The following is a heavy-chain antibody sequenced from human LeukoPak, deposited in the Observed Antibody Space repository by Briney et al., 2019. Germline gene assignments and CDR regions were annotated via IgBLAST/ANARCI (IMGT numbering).Heavy chain of an antibody. J-gene: IGHJ4*02. D-gene: IGHD3-10*01. CDR3: ARAGGVLGYFDL. V-gene: IGHV3-23*01. CDR1: GFTFSSYA. Sequence: GGSLRLSCAASGFTFSSYAMSWVRQAPGKGLEWVSAISGSGGSTYYADSVKGRFTISRDNSKNTLYLQMNSLRAEDTAVYYCARAGGVLGYFDLWGQGTLVTVSS. CDR2: ISGSGGST.